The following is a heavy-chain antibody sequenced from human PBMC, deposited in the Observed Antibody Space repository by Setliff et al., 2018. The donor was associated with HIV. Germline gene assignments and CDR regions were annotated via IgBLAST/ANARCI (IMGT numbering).Heavy chain of an antibody. CDR3: ARRPVSSASFFDF. CDR2: KHHSGSN. J-gene: IGHJ4*02. Sequence: PSETLSLTCAVYGGSFSGHYWNWIRQPPGKGLEWIGEKHHSGSNNYNPSLKSRVTMLVDASKNQFSLKLSSLTAANTAVYYCARRPVSSASFFDFWGQGTLVTVSS. V-gene: IGHV4-34*01. D-gene: IGHD6-19*01. CDR1: GGSFSGHY.